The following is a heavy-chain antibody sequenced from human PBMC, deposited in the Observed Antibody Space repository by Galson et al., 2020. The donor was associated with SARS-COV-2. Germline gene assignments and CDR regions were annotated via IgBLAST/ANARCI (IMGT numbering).Heavy chain of an antibody. V-gene: IGHV1-69*05. CDR1: GGTFSSYA. CDR2: IIPIFGTA. Sequence: ASVKVSCKASGGTFSSYAISWVRQAPGQGLEWMGGIIPIFGTANYAQKFQGRVTITTDESTSTAYMELSSLRSEDTAVYYCAREGGSYYAGFDYWGQGTLVTVSS. J-gene: IGHJ4*02. CDR3: AREGGSYYAGFDY. D-gene: IGHD1-26*01.